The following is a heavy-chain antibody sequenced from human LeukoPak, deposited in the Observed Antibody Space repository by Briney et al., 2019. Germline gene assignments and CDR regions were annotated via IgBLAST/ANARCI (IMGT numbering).Heavy chain of an antibody. CDR1: GFTFSNYW. V-gene: IGHV3-7*01. D-gene: IGHD3-3*01. J-gene: IGHJ4*02. CDR3: ARDFRFLDDY. Sequence: GGSLRLSCAASGFTFSNYWMTWVRQAPGRGLEWVGNIKQDGSEKYYVDSVKGRFTISRDNAKNSLYLQMNSLRAEDTAVYYCARDFRFLDDYWGQGTLVTVSS. CDR2: IKQDGSEK.